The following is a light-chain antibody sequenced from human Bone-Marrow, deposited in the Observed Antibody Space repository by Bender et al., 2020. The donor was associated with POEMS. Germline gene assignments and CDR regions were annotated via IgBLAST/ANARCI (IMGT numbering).Light chain of an antibody. CDR2: EGS. CDR1: NTDFGSYNR. V-gene: IGLV2-23*01. CDR3: CSYGGSGTFV. J-gene: IGLJ1*01. Sequence: QSALTQPPSVSGSPGQSITISCTETNTDFGSYNRVSWYQQHPGKGPKLMIYEGSKRPSGVSNRFSGSKSGNTASLTISGLQGEDEAHYHCCSYGGSGTFVFGTGTNVTVL.